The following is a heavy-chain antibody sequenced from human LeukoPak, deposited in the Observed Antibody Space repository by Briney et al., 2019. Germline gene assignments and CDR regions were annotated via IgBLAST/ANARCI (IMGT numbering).Heavy chain of an antibody. CDR2: IYYCGST. CDR3: ARHLSASDAFDI. V-gene: IGHV4-39*01. Sequence: KPSETLSPTCTVSGGSISSSTYYWGWIRQPPGKGLEWIGSIYYCGSTNYNPSLKSRVTISVDTSNNQFSLNLSSVTAADTALYYCARHLSASDAFDIWGQGTMVTVSS. J-gene: IGHJ3*02. D-gene: IGHD2/OR15-2a*01. CDR1: GGSISSSTYY.